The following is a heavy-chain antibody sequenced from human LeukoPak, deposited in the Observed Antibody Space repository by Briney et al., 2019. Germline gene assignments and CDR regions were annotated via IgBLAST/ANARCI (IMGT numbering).Heavy chain of an antibody. V-gene: IGHV3-21*01. CDR1: GFTFSSYS. Sequence: PGGSLRLSCAASGFTFSSYSMNWVRQAPGKGLEWVSSISSGSSYIYYADSVKGRFTISRDNAKNSLYLQMNSLRAEDTAVYYCASRYGSGRQHPFDYWGQGTLVTVSS. J-gene: IGHJ4*02. CDR3: ASRYGSGRQHPFDY. CDR2: ISSGSSYI. D-gene: IGHD3-10*01.